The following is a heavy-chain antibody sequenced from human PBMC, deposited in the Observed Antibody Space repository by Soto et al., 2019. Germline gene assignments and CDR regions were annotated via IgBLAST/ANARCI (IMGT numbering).Heavy chain of an antibody. Sequence: QVQLQESGPGLVKPSETLSLTCTVSGGSISSYYWGWIRQPAGRGLEWIGRIAASGNTNYNPSLRRRGTMSVDTSNNQYSLSLTLVTAAATAVYVCDRVGVPEVMCAFDIWGQGTMVTVSS. CDR2: IAASGNT. CDR1: GGSISSYY. CDR3: DRVGVPEVMCAFDI. D-gene: IGHD2-2*01. J-gene: IGHJ3*02. V-gene: IGHV4-4*07.